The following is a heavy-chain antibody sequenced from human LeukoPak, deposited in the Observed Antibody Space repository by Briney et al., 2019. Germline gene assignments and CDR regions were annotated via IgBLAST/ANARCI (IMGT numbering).Heavy chain of an antibody. CDR1: GFTFSSYA. CDR3: AKDSILGAVILSDDAFDI. V-gene: IGHV3-23*01. Sequence: PGGSLRLSCAASGFTFSSYAMSWVRPAPGKGLEWVSAISGSGGSTYYADSVKGRFTISRDNSKNTLYLQMHSLRTEGTAVHDSAKDSILGAVILSDDAFDIWGQGTMVTVCS. J-gene: IGHJ3*02. D-gene: IGHD3-3*02. CDR2: ISGSGGST.